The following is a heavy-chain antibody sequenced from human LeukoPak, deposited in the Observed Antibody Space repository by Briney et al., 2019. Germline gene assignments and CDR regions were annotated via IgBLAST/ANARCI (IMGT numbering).Heavy chain of an antibody. D-gene: IGHD4-17*01. V-gene: IGHV6-1*01. CDR3: ARGGLGATLRDYHY. CDR2: TYYRSKWFN. J-gene: IGHJ4*02. CDR1: GDSVSSNSVA. Sequence: QTLSLTCAISGDSVSSNSVAWDWIRQSPSRGLEWLETTYYRSKWFNDYPLSVKSRISIEPDTSKNQFSLQLNSVTPEDTAVYYCARGGLGATLRDYHYWGQGTLVTVSS.